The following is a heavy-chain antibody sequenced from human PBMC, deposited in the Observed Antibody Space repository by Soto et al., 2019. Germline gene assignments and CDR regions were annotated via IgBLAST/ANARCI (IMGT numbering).Heavy chain of an antibody. CDR2: VSFDGKVT. D-gene: IGHD2-21*02. Sequence: PGGSLRLSCTGSGFTFNSLSLHWVRQGPDKGLEWVAVVSFDGKVTYYADSVKGRFTVSRDNSKNTIYLQAKRLRAEDTAEYYCAREPYGDSQYFDYWGQGTPVTVSS. CDR1: GFTFNSLS. V-gene: IGHV3-30*04. CDR3: AREPYGDSQYFDY. J-gene: IGHJ4*02.